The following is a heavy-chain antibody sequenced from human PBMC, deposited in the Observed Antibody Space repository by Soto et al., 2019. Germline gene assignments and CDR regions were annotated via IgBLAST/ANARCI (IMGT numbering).Heavy chain of an antibody. CDR3: ARDYYDSSGPANNWFDP. J-gene: IGHJ5*02. CDR1: GGSISSGGYY. CDR2: IYYSGST. V-gene: IGHV4-31*03. D-gene: IGHD3-22*01. Sequence: SETLSLTCTVSGGSISSGGYYWSWIRQHPGKGLEWIGYIYYSGSTYYNPSLKSRVTISVDTSKNLFSLKLSSVTAADTAVYYCARDYYDSSGPANNWFDPWGQGTLVTVSS.